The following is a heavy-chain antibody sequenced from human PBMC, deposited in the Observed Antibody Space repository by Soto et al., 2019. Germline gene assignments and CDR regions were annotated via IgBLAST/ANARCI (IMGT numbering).Heavy chain of an antibody. CDR3: ARHPERITEIGWFDP. CDR1: GFTFNSYS. V-gene: IGHV3-48*01. CDR2: ISSSSSTI. D-gene: IGHD1-20*01. Sequence: EVQLVESGGGLVQPGGSLRLSCAASGFTFNSYSMNWVRQAPGKGLEWVSYISSSSSTIYYADSVKGRFTISRDNAKNSLYLQMNSLRAEDTALYYCARHPERITEIGWFDPWGQGTLVTVSS. J-gene: IGHJ5*02.